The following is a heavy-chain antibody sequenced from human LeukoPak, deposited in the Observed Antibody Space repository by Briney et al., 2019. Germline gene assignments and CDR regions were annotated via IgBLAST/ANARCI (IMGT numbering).Heavy chain of an antibody. CDR1: GFTFSSYS. J-gene: IGHJ3*02. D-gene: IGHD1-26*01. Sequence: PGGSLRLSCAASGFTFSSYSMNWVRQAPGKGLEWVSSISSSSSYIYYADSVKGRFTTSRDNAKNSLYLQMNSLRAEDTAVYYCATLPWGDAFDIWGQGTMVTVSS. V-gene: IGHV3-21*01. CDR2: ISSSSSYI. CDR3: ATLPWGDAFDI.